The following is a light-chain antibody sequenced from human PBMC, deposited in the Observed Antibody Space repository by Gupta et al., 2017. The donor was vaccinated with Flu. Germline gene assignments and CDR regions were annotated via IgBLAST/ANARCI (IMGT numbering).Light chain of an antibody. CDR3: QQYYNWPRT. V-gene: IGKV3-15*01. Sequence: PATLSVSPGERATVSCRASQNISTNFAWYQQRPGQAPRLLISDASTRATGVPARFSGRGSGTDFTLTISSLQSGDFAVYFCQQYYNWPRTFGQGTKVEIK. J-gene: IGKJ1*01. CDR1: QNISTN. CDR2: DAS.